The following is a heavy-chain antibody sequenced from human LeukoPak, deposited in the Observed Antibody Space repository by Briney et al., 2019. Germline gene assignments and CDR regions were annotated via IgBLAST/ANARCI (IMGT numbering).Heavy chain of an antibody. V-gene: IGHV4-30-2*01. CDR1: GGSISSGDYY. D-gene: IGHD2-15*01. CDR2: IYDSGST. Sequence: NPSETLSLTCTVSGGSISSGDYYWSWIRQPPGKGLEWIGYIYDSGSTYYNPSLKSRVTISVDRSKNQFSLKLSSVTAADTAVYYCARDGAYSAKSYFDYWGQGTLVTVSS. CDR3: ARDGAYSAKSYFDY. J-gene: IGHJ4*02.